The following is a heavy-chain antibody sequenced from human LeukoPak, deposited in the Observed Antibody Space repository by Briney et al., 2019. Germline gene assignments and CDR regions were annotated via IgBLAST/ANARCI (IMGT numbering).Heavy chain of an antibody. J-gene: IGHJ4*02. CDR3: ARAYSSSWYGWGY. V-gene: IGHV1-2*02. CDR2: VNPNSGGT. CDR1: GYTFTGYY. D-gene: IGHD6-13*01. Sequence: GASVKVSCKASGYTFTGYYMHWVRQAPGQGLEWMGWVNPNSGGTNYAQKFQGRVTMTRDTSISTAYMELSRLRSDDTAVYYCARAYSSSWYGWGYWGQGTLVTVSS.